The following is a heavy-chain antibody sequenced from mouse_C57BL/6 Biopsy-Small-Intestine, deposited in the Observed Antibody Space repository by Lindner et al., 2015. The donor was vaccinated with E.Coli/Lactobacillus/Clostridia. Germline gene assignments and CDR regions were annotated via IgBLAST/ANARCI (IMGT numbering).Heavy chain of an antibody. J-gene: IGHJ3*01. CDR3: ARGSRYGGTYNYLQH. CDR2: INVNTGGT. Sequence: SVKVSCKASGYTFTDYSMHWVRQAPGQGLEWMGWINVNTGGTKYAQKFEGRVTMTRDTSSSTAYMELSSLRSDDTAVYYCARGSRYGGTYNYLQHWGQGTLVTVS. V-gene: IGHV1-72*04. CDR1: GYTFTDYS. D-gene: IGHD1-1*02.